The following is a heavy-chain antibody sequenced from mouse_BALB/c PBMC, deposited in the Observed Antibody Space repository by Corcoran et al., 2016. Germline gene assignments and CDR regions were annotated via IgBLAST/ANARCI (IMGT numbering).Heavy chain of an antibody. Sequence: QVTLKESGPGILQPSQTLSLTCSFSGFSLSTSGMGVGWIRQPSGKGLEWLAHIWWDYDKRYNPALKSRLTISKDTSSNQVFLKIASVDTADTATYYCARLQLIDYFDYWGQGTTLTVSS. CDR2: IWWDYDK. V-gene: IGHV8-8*01. J-gene: IGHJ2*01. CDR1: GFSLSTSGMG. CDR3: ARLQLIDYFDY. D-gene: IGHD4-1*02.